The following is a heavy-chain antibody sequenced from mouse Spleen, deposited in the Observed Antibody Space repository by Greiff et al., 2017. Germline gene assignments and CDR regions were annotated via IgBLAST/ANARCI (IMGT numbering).Heavy chain of an antibody. CDR2: IYPGSGNS. CDR3: ARGVGLYYIDY. J-gene: IGHJ2*01. Sequence: VQLQESGAELVRPGASVKLSCKASGYTFTDYYINWVKQRPGQGLEWIARIYPGSGNSSYNEKFKGKATLTAEKSSSTAYLQLRSLTSEASAVYFCARGVGLYYIDYWGQGTTLTVSS. V-gene: IGHV1-76*01. CDR1: GYTFTDYY.